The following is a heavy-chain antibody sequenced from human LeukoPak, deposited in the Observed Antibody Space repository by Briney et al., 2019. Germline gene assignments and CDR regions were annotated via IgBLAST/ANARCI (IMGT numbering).Heavy chain of an antibody. CDR3: ARDGACSGGSCYSPSFDY. J-gene: IGHJ4*02. CDR2: INTNTGNP. CDR1: GYIFTRYA. Sequence: ASVKVSCKASGYIFTRYAMNWVRQAPGQGLEWMGWINTNTGNPTYAQGFTGRFVFSLDTSVSTACLQISSLKAEDTAVYYCARDGACSGGSCYSPSFDYWGQGTLVTVSS. D-gene: IGHD2-15*01. V-gene: IGHV7-4-1*02.